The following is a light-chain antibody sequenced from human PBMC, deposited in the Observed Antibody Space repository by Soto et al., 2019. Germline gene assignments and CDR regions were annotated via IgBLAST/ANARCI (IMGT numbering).Light chain of an antibody. Sequence: QSALTQPASVSGSPGQSITISCTGTSSDVGGYNYVSWYQQNPGKAPKLMIYDVNNRPSGVSYRFSGSKSGNTASLTISGLPAEDEADYYCSSYTSSSTRVFGAGTKVTVL. CDR1: SSDVGGYNY. CDR3: SSYTSSSTRV. J-gene: IGLJ1*01. CDR2: DVN. V-gene: IGLV2-14*01.